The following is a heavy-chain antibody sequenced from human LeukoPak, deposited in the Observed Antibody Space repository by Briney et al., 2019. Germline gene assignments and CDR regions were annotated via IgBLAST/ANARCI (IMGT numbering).Heavy chain of an antibody. CDR1: GYTFTRYD. J-gene: IGHJ4*02. D-gene: IGHD3-10*01. Sequence: ASVKVSCKASGYTFTRYDINWVRQAAGQGLEWMGWMNPNSGNTGYAQKFQGRVTMTRNTSISTAYMELSSLRSEDTAVYYCARGTVYYGSGSRPLGYWGQGTLVTVSS. CDR3: ARGTVYYGSGSRPLGY. V-gene: IGHV1-8*01. CDR2: MNPNSGNT.